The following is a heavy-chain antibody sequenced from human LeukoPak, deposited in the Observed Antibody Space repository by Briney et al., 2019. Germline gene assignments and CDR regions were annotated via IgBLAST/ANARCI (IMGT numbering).Heavy chain of an antibody. CDR3: ARRPPRVITMVRGVIKGAFDI. D-gene: IGHD3-10*01. V-gene: IGHV4-34*01. Sequence: SETLSLTCAVYGGSFSGYYWSWIRQPPGKGLEWIGEINHSGSTNYNPSLKSRVTISVDTSKNQFSLKLSSVTAADTAVYYCARRPPRVITMVRGVIKGAFDIWGQGTMVTVSS. J-gene: IGHJ3*02. CDR2: INHSGST. CDR1: GGSFSGYY.